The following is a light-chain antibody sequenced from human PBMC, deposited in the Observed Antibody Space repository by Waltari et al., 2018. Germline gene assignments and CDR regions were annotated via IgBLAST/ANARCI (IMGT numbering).Light chain of an antibody. CDR2: DVS. Sequence: QSALTQPASVSGSPGQSITISCTGTSSDVGAYNYVSWYRQHPGPAPKLLIFDVSHRPSGVSNRFSGSKSGNTASLTISGLQAEDEADYYCSSYTTSSTVVFGGGTKLTVL. J-gene: IGLJ2*01. V-gene: IGLV2-14*03. CDR1: SSDVGAYNY. CDR3: SSYTTSSTVV.